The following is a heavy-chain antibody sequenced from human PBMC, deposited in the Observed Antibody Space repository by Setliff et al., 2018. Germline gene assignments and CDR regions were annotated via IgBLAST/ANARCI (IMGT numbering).Heavy chain of an antibody. CDR1: GASIRQTSYF. CDR2: IYITGNP. CDR3: TRLYYTSRALYFDI. J-gene: IGHJ4*02. D-gene: IGHD3-3*01. Sequence: PSETLSLTCAVSGASIRQTSYFWTWVRQPAGKGLEWIGHIYITGNPNVNTSLKSRVAMSLDNSGNQFSLNLQSVTAADTAVYYCTRLYYTSRALYFDIWGQGHPVTVSS. V-gene: IGHV4-61*09.